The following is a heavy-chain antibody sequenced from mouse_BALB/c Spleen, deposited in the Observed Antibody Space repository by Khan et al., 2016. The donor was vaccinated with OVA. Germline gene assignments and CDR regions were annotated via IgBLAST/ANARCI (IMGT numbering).Heavy chain of an antibody. CDR3: TRDRNYYGSSFYFDY. CDR1: GFTFSSYS. V-gene: IGHV5-6-4*01. CDR2: LTSGGSYT. J-gene: IGHJ2*01. D-gene: IGHD1-1*01. Sequence: EVELVESGGGLVKPGGSLRLSCAASGFTFSSYSMSWVRQTPEKRLEWVATLTSGGSYTYYPDSVQGRFTISRDNAKHPLYLQMSSLKSEDTAIYYCTRDRNYYGSSFYFDYWGQGTTLTVSS.